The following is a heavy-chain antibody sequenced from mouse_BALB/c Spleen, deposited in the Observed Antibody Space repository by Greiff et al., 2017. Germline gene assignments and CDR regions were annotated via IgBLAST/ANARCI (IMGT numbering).Heavy chain of an antibody. Sequence: VMLVESGPGLVAPSQSLSITCTVSGFSLTGYGVNWVRQPPGKGLEWLGMIWGDGSTDYNSAPKSRLSISKDNSKSQVFLKMNSLQTDDTARYYCARAPNWDLYYFDYWGQGTTLTVSS. V-gene: IGHV2-6-7*01. D-gene: IGHD4-1*01. CDR3: ARAPNWDLYYFDY. J-gene: IGHJ2*01. CDR1: GFSLTGYG. CDR2: IWGDGST.